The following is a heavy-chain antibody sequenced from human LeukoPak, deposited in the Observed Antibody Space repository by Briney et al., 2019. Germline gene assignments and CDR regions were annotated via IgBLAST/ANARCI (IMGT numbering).Heavy chain of an antibody. CDR2: VSYDGTNK. D-gene: IGHD3-3*01. CDR3: ARGVTEDTGVAQFDS. CDR1: GFTFTSYG. J-gene: IGHJ4*02. Sequence: GESLRLSCAASGFTFTSYGMHWVRQAPGKGLEWVAVVSYDGTNKNYADSVKGRFSISRDNFKNTVYLQMNSLRPEDTAVYYCARGVTEDTGVAQFDSWGQGVLVTVSS. V-gene: IGHV3-30*03.